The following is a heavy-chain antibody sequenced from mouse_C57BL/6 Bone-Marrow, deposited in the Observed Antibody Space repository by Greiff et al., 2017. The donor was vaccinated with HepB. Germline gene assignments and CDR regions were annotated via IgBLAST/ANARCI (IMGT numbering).Heavy chain of an antibody. D-gene: IGHD2-4*01. CDR2: INPGSGGT. Sequence: VHLVESGAELVRPGTSVKVSCKASGYAFTNYLIEWVKQRPGQGLEWIGVINPGSGGTNYNEKFKGKATLTADKSSSTAYMQLSSLTSEDSAVYFCAREGLRRGFDYWGQGTTLTVSS. CDR1: GYAFTNYL. V-gene: IGHV1-54*01. J-gene: IGHJ2*01. CDR3: AREGLRRGFDY.